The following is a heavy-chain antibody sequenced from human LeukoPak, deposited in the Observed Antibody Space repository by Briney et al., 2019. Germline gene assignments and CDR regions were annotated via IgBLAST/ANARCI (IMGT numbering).Heavy chain of an antibody. V-gene: IGHV3-21*01. J-gene: IGHJ4*02. Sequence: GGSLRHSCAASEFTFSSYTMNWVRQAPGKGLEWVSSISSSSSYIYYADSMKGRFTISRDNAKNSLYLQMNSLRAEDTAVYFCARGIYTSSPRNPKNFFDYWGQGTLVTVS. CDR1: EFTFSSYT. CDR3: ARGIYTSSPRNPKNFFDY. D-gene: IGHD2-2*02. CDR2: ISSSSSYI.